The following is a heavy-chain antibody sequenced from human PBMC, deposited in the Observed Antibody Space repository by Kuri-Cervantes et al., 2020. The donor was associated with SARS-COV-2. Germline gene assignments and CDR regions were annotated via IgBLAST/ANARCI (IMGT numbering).Heavy chain of an antibody. J-gene: IGHJ6*02. D-gene: IGHD2/OR15-2a*01. CDR1: GFTFSSYG. V-gene: IGHV3-20*01. Sequence: GGSLRLSCAASGFTFSSYGMHWVRQAPGKGLEWVSGINWNGGSTGYADSVKGRFTISRDNAKNSLYLQMNSLRAEDTALYHCARDVSLPPYYYGMDVWGQGTTVTVSS. CDR3: ARDVSLPPYYYGMDV. CDR2: INWNGGST.